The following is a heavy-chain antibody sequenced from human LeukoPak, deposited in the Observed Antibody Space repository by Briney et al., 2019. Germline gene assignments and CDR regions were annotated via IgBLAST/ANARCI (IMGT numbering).Heavy chain of an antibody. V-gene: IGHV3-7*03. Sequence: GGSLRLSCAASGFTFSSHWMSWVRQASGKGLEWVANIKQDGSEKNYVDSVKGRFTISRGNAKNSLYLQMNSLRLEDTAVYYCARDSSAIFYWGQGTLVTVSS. CDR2: IKQDGSEK. CDR3: ARDSSAIFY. D-gene: IGHD3-22*01. CDR1: GFTFSSHW. J-gene: IGHJ4*02.